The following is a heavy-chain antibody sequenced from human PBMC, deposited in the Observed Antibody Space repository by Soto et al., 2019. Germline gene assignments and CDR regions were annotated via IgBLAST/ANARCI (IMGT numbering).Heavy chain of an antibody. Sequence: SETLSLTCTVSGGSISSSSYYWGWIRQPPGKGLEWIGSIYYSGSTYYNPSLKSRVTISVDTSKNQFSLKLSSVTAADTAVYYCARLPRIVVPPRYGMDVWGQGTTVTVSS. CDR2: IYYSGST. D-gene: IGHD2-21*01. CDR3: ARLPRIVVPPRYGMDV. CDR1: GGSISSSSYY. J-gene: IGHJ6*02. V-gene: IGHV4-39*01.